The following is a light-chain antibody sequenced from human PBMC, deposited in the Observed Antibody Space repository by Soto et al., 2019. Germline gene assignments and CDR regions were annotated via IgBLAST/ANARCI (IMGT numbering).Light chain of an antibody. J-gene: IGKJ4*01. CDR2: GAS. CDR3: QRYGSSSLS. Sequence: EIVLTQSPGTLSLSPGERATLFCRASQSLSSTYLAWYQQRPGQAPRLLIFGASNRATGIPDRFRGSGSGTDFTLTISRLEPGGFAVYYCQRYGSSSLSFGGGTRVEI. V-gene: IGKV3-20*01. CDR1: QSLSSTY.